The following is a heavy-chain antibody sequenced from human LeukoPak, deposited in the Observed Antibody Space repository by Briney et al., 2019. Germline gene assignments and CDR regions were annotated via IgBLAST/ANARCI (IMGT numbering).Heavy chain of an antibody. V-gene: IGHV3-7*01. J-gene: IGHJ5*02. CDR3: ARDLGYGALDP. CDR1: VFTFTTYW. Sequence: PGGSLRLSCAASVFTFTTYWMNCVRQAPGRGVEWGALINPDGSQTIYVDSVKGRFTISRANAQNSLYLQMHTLRAEETPVYYCARDLGYGALDPWGQGTLVPVSS. CDR2: INPDGSQT. D-gene: IGHD4-17*01.